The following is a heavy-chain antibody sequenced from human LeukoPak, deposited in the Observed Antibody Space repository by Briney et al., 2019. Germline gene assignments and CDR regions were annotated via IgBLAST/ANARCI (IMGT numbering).Heavy chain of an antibody. J-gene: IGHJ3*02. V-gene: IGHV3-30-3*01. D-gene: IGHD1-26*01. CDR2: ISYDGSNK. CDR3: ARVSGWARAFDI. Sequence: GGSLRLSCAASGFTFSSYAMHWVRQAPGKGLEWVAVISYDGSNKYYADSVKGRFTISRDNSKSTLYLQMNSLRAEDTAVYYCARVSGWARAFDIWGQGTMVTVSS. CDR1: GFTFSSYA.